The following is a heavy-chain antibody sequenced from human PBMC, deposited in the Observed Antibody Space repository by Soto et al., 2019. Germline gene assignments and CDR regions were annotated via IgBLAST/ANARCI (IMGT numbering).Heavy chain of an antibody. CDR3: VSCVSAQFEY. CDR2: IRSKGVNT. CDR1: ELSCDRPYSHG. D-gene: IGHD2-8*01. V-gene: IGHV3-23*01. J-gene: IGHJ4*01. Sequence: GRHVKRSCAAYELSCDRPYSHGMSWGCKTPGKGPEWVSTIRSKGVNTHYAESVKGRFTISKGASRNTVHRHMNSLRAEDTATYFGVSCVSAQFEYWVHGT.